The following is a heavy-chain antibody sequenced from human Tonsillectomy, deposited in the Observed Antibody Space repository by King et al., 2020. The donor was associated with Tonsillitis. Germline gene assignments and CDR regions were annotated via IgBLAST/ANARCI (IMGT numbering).Heavy chain of an antibody. CDR1: GYSFTSYW. CDR3: GRQRASGTYWLGVFDY. Sequence: QLVQSGAEVKKPGESLKISCKVSGYSFTSYWIGWVRQMPGKGLEWMGVIYPGDSDTRYTPSFQGQVTISADKSIRTAYLQWSSLKASDTAVYYCGRQRASGTYWLGVFDYWGQGTLVTVSS. J-gene: IGHJ4*02. CDR2: IYPGDSDT. D-gene: IGHD1-26*01. V-gene: IGHV5-51*01.